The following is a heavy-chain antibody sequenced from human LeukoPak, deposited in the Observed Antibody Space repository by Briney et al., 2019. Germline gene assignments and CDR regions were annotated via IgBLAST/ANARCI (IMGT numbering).Heavy chain of an antibody. V-gene: IGHV4-30-2*01. Sequence: SETLSLTCTVSGGSISSGGYYWSWIRQPPGKGLEWIGYIYHSGSTYYNPSLKSRVTISVDRSKNQFSLKLSSVTAADTAVYYCAREDLTYGRSYWGQGTLVTVSS. CDR1: GGSISSGGYY. CDR3: AREDLTYGRSY. CDR2: IYHSGST. J-gene: IGHJ4*02. D-gene: IGHD4-17*01.